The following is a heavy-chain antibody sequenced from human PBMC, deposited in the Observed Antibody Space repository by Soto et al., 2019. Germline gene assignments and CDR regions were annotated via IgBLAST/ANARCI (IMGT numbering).Heavy chain of an antibody. CDR3: ARRKGYCSGGSCYIWFDP. J-gene: IGHJ5*02. CDR2: MNPNSGNT. Sequence: VKVSCKASGYTFTSYDINWVRQATGPGLEWMGWMNPNSGNTGYAQKFQGRVTMTRNTSISTAYMELSSLRSEDTAVYYCARRKGYCSGGSCYIWFDPWGQGTLVTVSS. V-gene: IGHV1-8*01. CDR1: GYTFTSYD. D-gene: IGHD2-15*01.